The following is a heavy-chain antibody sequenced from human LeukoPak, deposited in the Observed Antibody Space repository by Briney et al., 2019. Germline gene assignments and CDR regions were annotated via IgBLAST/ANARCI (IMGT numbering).Heavy chain of an antibody. V-gene: IGHV1-24*01. CDR2: FDPEDGET. CDR1: GYTLTELS. D-gene: IGHD3-10*01. J-gene: IGHJ5*02. Sequence: GASVKVSCKVSGYTLTELSMHWVRQAPGKGLEWMGGFDPEDGETIYAQKFQGRVTMTEDTSTDTAYMELSSLRSEDTAVYYCATLGPRWFGELRRNWFDPWGQGTLVTVSS. CDR3: ATLGPRWFGELRRNWFDP.